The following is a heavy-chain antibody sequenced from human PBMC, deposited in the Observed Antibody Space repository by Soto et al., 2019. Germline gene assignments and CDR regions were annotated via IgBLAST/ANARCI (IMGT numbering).Heavy chain of an antibody. Sequence: EVQLVESGGGLVKHGGSLRLSCAASGFTFSSYAMSWVRQAPGKGLEWVSAISGSGGSTYYADSVKGRFTISRDNSKNTLYLQMNSLRAEDTAVYYCAKIGNYDYVWGSYRSNWFDPWGQGTLVTVSS. J-gene: IGHJ5*02. V-gene: IGHV3-23*04. CDR1: GFTFSSYA. D-gene: IGHD3-16*02. CDR3: AKIGNYDYVWGSYRSNWFDP. CDR2: ISGSGGST.